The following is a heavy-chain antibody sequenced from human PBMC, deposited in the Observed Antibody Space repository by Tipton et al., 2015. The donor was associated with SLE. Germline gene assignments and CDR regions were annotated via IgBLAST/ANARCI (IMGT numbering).Heavy chain of an antibody. V-gene: IGHV4-59*01. D-gene: IGHD1-1*01. CDR2: ISYNGRT. CDR1: GASTSNSY. CDR3: ARLAPPFRGTTAGYFDY. Sequence: TLSLTCTVSGASTSNSYWSWVRQPPGKGLEWIGYISYNGRTNYNPSLKSRVTISVDRSKDQFSLNLNSVTAADTAVYYCARLAPPFRGTTAGYFDYWGQGTLVTVSS. J-gene: IGHJ4*02.